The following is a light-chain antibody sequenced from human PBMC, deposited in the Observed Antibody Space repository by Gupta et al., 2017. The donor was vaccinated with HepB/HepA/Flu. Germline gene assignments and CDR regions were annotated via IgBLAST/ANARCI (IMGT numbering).Light chain of an antibody. CDR3: AAWDDSLSDRV. J-gene: IGLJ2*01. CDR1: SSNIGSNY. Sequence: QSVLTQPPSASGTPGQRVTISCSGSSSNIGSNYVYWYQQLPGTAPKLLIYRNNQRPSGVPDRFSGSKSGTSASLAISGLRSEDEADYHCAAWDDSLSDRVFGGGTKLTVL. CDR2: RNN. V-gene: IGLV1-47*01.